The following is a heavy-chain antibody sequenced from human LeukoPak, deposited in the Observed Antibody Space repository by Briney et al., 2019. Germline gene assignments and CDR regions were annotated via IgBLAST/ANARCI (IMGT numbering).Heavy chain of an antibody. Sequence: ASVKVSCKVSGYTLTELSMHWVRQAPGKGLEWMGGFDPEDGETIYAQKFQGRVTMTEDTSTDTAYMELSSLRSGDTAVYYCATVYKSGGYSWDAFDIWGQGTMVTVSS. V-gene: IGHV1-24*01. CDR3: ATVYKSGGYSWDAFDI. D-gene: IGHD5-18*01. CDR1: GYTLTELS. J-gene: IGHJ3*02. CDR2: FDPEDGET.